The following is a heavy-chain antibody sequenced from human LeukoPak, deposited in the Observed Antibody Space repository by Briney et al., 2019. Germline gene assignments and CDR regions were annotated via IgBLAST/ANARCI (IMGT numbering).Heavy chain of an antibody. CDR2: IKQDGSEK. CDR1: GFTFSCYW. V-gene: IGHV3-7*01. D-gene: IGHD6-13*01. Sequence: GGSLRLSCAASGFTFSCYWMSWVRQAPGKGLEWVANIKQDGSEKYYVDSVKGRFTISRDNAKNSLYLQMNSLRAEDTAVYYCARSGYSSSWSTLRGVVRKGFDYWGQGTLVTVSS. CDR3: ARSGYSSSWSTLRGVVRKGFDY. J-gene: IGHJ4*02.